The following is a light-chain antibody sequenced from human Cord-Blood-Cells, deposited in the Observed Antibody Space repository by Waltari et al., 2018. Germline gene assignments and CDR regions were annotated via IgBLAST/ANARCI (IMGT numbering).Light chain of an antibody. CDR1: SPHIGSTT. Sequence: QSVLTQPPSASGTPVQRAHISRSGHSPHIGSTTVNRYQQLPGADPKLLICSNNQRPSGVPDRFSGSKSGTSASLSISGLQSEDEADYYCAAWDDSLNGPVFGGGTKLTVL. V-gene: IGLV1-44*01. J-gene: IGLJ3*02. CDR2: SNN. CDR3: AAWDDSLNGPV.